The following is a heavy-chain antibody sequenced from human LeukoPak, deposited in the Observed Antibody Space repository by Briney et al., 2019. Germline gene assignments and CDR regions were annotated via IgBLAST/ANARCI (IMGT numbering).Heavy chain of an antibody. CDR2: ISTSGSTI. Sequence: PGGSLRLSCAASGFTFSDYYMNWIRQAPGKGLEWVSYISTSGSTIYYADSVKGRFTVSRDNAKNSLYLQMNSLRAEDTAVYYCARDPTDYYYYYGVDVWGQGTTVTVSS. V-gene: IGHV3-11*01. CDR3: ARDPTDYYYYYGVDV. CDR1: GFTFSDYY. J-gene: IGHJ6*02.